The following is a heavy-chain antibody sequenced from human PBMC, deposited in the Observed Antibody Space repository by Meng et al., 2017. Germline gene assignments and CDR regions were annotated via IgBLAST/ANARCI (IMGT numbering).Heavy chain of an antibody. CDR2: INPNSGGT. Sequence: QGEPVQAGAEVKKPGASGKVSCKASGYTFTGYYMHWVRQAPGQGLEWMGWINPNSGGTNYAQKFQGRVTMTRDTSISTAYMELSRLRSDDTAVYYCASRYDSSGSAAFQHWGQGTLVTVSS. CDR1: GYTFTGYY. V-gene: IGHV1-2*02. D-gene: IGHD3-22*01. CDR3: ASRYDSSGSAAFQH. J-gene: IGHJ1*01.